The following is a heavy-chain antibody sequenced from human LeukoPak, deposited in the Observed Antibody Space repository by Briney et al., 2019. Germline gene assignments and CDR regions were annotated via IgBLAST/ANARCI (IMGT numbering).Heavy chain of an antibody. CDR2: ISADNGNT. Sequence: VASVTVSCKASGYSFINYGVSWVRQAPGQGLEWMGWISADNGNTNYAQKLQGRVTMTTDTSTSTAYMELRSLRSDDTAVYYCGRDWSGSYSWARFYYYGMDVWGQGTTVTVSS. D-gene: IGHD1-26*01. CDR3: GRDWSGSYSWARFYYYGMDV. J-gene: IGHJ6*02. V-gene: IGHV1-18*01. CDR1: GYSFINYG.